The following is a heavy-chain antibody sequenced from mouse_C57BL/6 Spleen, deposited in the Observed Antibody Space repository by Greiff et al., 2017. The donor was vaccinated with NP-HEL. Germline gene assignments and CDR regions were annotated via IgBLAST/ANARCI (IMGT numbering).Heavy chain of an antibody. Sequence: EVMLVESGGDLVKPGGSLKLSCAASGFTFSSYGMSWVRQTPDQRLEWVATISSGGSYTYYPDSVKGRFTISRDNAKHTLYLQMSSLKSEDTAMYYCARQADSSGPAWFAYWGQGTLVTVSA. CDR1: GFTFSSYG. J-gene: IGHJ3*01. CDR3: ARQADSSGPAWFAY. D-gene: IGHD3-2*02. V-gene: IGHV5-6*02. CDR2: ISSGGSYT.